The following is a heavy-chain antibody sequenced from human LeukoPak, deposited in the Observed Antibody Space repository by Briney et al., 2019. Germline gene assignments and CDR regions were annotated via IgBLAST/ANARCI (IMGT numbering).Heavy chain of an antibody. D-gene: IGHD4-17*01. CDR2: INGSGGST. V-gene: IGHV3-23*01. Sequence: GGSLRLSCAVSGFTFSSYAMSWVRQAPGKGLEWVSGINGSGGSTYYADSVKGRFTISRDNSKKTLYLQMNSLRGEDTAVYYCASHMTTVTTGGDYWGQGTLVTVSS. CDR3: ASHMTTVTTGGDY. J-gene: IGHJ4*02. CDR1: GFTFSSYA.